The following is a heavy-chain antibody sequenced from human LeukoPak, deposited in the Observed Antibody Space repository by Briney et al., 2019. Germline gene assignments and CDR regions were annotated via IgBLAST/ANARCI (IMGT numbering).Heavy chain of an antibody. J-gene: IGHJ4*02. V-gene: IGHV4-30-4*01. D-gene: IGHD1-1*01. CDR3: ARDFKGMTTIDY. CDR2: IYYSGST. Sequence: KASETLSLTCTVSGGSISSGNYYWTWIRQPPGKGLEWIGYIYYSGSTYYIPSLKSRVTISVDTSRNQFSLKLNSVTAADTAVYYCARDFKGMTTIDYWGQGTLVAVSS. CDR1: GGSISSGNYY.